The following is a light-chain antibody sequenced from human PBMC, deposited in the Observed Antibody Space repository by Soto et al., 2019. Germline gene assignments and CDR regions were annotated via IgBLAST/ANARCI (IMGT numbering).Light chain of an antibody. Sequence: IQLTQSPSSLSASVGDRVTITCRASQGISSYLAWYQQKPGKAPKLLIYAASTLQSGVPSRFSGSGSGTEFTLTISSLQPDDFATFYCQQYDTFPRTFGQGTKVDIK. CDR1: QGISSY. J-gene: IGKJ1*01. V-gene: IGKV1-9*01. CDR2: AAS. CDR3: QQYDTFPRT.